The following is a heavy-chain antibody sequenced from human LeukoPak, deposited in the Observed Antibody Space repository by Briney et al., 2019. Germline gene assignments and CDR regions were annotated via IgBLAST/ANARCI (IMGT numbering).Heavy chain of an antibody. V-gene: IGHV1-24*01. J-gene: IGHJ4*02. D-gene: IGHD3-10*01. CDR3: ATSGSYYRPPFDY. CDR1: GYTFTSYG. Sequence: ASVKVSCKASGYTFTSYGISWVRQAPGQGLEWMGGFDPEDGETIYAQKFQGRVTMTEDTSTDTAYMELSSLRSEDTAVYYCATSGSYYRPPFDYWGQGTLVTVSS. CDR2: FDPEDGET.